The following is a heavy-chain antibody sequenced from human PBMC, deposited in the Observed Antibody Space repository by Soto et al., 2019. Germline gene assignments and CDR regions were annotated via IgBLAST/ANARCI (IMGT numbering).Heavy chain of an antibody. V-gene: IGHV1-3*01. Sequence: ASVNVSCKASGYTFAIYGIHLVRQAPGQRLEWMGWINAGNGNTKYSQKFQGRVTITRDTSASTAYMELSSLRSEDTAVYYCARGPGGPDGPGDYWGQGTLVTVSS. CDR1: GYTFAIYG. CDR2: INAGNGNT. D-gene: IGHD2-15*01. CDR3: ARGPGGPDGPGDY. J-gene: IGHJ4*02.